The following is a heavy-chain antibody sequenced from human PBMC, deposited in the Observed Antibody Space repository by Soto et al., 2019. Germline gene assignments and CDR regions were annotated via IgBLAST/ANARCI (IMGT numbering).Heavy chain of an antibody. Sequence: ASVKVSCKASGYTFTSYAMHWVRQAPGQRLEWMGWINAGNGNTKYSQKFQGRVTITRDTSASTAYMELSSLRSEDTAVYYCARVGGFGGSGLKIYYYYYMDVWGKGTTVTVSS. CDR1: GYTFTSYA. J-gene: IGHJ6*03. CDR3: ARVGGFGGSGLKIYYYYYMDV. V-gene: IGHV1-3*01. D-gene: IGHD3-10*01. CDR2: INAGNGNT.